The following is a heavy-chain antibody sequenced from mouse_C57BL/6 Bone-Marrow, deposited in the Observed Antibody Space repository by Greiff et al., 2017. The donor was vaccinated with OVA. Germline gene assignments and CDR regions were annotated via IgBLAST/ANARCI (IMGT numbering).Heavy chain of an antibody. J-gene: IGHJ1*03. D-gene: IGHD1-1*01. CDR3: ARRDNYGSSYWYFDV. CDR1: GFTFSSYG. Sequence: EVMLVESGGDLVKPGGSLKLSCAASGFTFSSYGMTWVRQTPDKRLEWVATISSGGSYTYYPDRVKGRFTISRDNAKNTLYLRMSSLKSEDTAMYYCARRDNYGSSYWYFDVWGTGTTVTVSS. V-gene: IGHV5-6*02. CDR2: ISSGGSYT.